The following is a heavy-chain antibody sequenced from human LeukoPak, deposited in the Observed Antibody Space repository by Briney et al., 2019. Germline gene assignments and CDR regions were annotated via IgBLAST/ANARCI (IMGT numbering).Heavy chain of an antibody. CDR3: AKFQGPSGFDA. V-gene: IGHV3-43*02. CDR2: ISGDGGGT. Sequence: GGSLRLSCAASGFTFNDYAMHWVRQTPGKGLEWVSLISGDGGGTHYADSVKGRFTISRDNSKKSLYLQMNNLRTEDTALYYCAKFQGPSGFDAWGQGTLVTVSS. J-gene: IGHJ5*02. CDR1: GFTFNDYA. D-gene: IGHD3-10*01.